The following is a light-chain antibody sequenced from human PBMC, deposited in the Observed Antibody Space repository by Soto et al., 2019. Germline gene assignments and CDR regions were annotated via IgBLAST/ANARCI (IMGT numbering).Light chain of an antibody. J-gene: IGKJ1*01. CDR1: QNIIRY. CDR2: AAS. V-gene: IGKV1-39*01. Sequence: DIPMTQSPSSLSASVGDRVTITCRASQNIIRYLNWYQQKPGKAPKLLIYAASSLQSGVPSRFSGSGSGTDFTLTISSLQPEDFATYYCQQSYSVPWTFGQGTKVEIK. CDR3: QQSYSVPWT.